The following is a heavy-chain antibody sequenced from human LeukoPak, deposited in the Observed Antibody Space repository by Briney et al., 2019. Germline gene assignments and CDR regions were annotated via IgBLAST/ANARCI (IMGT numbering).Heavy chain of an antibody. CDR2: SNPHSGGT. J-gene: IGHJ5*02. CDR1: GYTFTDYY. V-gene: IGHV1-2*02. Sequence: ASVKVSCKASGYTFTDYYMHWVRQAPGQGLEWMGWSNPHSGGTNFAQNFQDRVTMTRDTSISTAYMELSRLRSDDTAVYYCAREMTTELLGCFDPWGQGTLVTVSS. D-gene: IGHD4-17*01. CDR3: AREMTTELLGCFDP.